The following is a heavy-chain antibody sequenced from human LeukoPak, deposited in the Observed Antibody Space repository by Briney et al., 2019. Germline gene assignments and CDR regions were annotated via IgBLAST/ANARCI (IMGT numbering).Heavy chain of an antibody. V-gene: IGHV1-18*01. CDR1: GYTFTSYG. CDR3: ARDGTYDSSVWSLRGAFDI. CDR2: ISAYNGNT. D-gene: IGHD3-22*01. Sequence: GASVKVSCKASGYTFTSYGISWVRQAPGQGLEWMGWISAYNGNTNYAQKLQGRVTMTTDTSTSTAYMELRSLRSDDTAVYYCARDGTYDSSVWSLRGAFDIWGQGTMVTVSS. J-gene: IGHJ3*02.